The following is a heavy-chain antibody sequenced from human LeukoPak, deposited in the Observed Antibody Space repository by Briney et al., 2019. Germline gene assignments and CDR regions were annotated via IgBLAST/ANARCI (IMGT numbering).Heavy chain of an antibody. CDR3: AKLVVVPAAIVRGDY. J-gene: IGHJ4*02. V-gene: IGHV3-30*02. CDR2: IRYDGSNK. CDR1: GSTFSSYG. Sequence: GGSLRLSCAASGSTFSSYGMHWVRQAPGKGLEWVAFIRYDGSNKYYADSVKGRFTISRDNSKNTLYLQMNSLRAEDTAVYYCAKLVVVPAAIVRGDYWGQGTLVTVSS. D-gene: IGHD2-2*01.